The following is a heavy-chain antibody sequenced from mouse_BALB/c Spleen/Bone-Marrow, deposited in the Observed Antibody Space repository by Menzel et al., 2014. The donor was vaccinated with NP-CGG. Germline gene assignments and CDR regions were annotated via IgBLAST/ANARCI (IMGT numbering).Heavy chain of an antibody. CDR2: TSSGGGST. CDR1: GFAFSSYD. CDR3: ARHRYGFDY. V-gene: IGHV5-12-1*01. Sequence: EVKLVESGGDLVRPGGSLKLSCSASGFAFSSYDMSWVRQTPEKRLEWVAYTSSGGGSTYYPDTVKGRFTISRDNAKNTLYLQMSSLKSEDTTMYYCARHRYGFDYWGQGTTLTVSS. J-gene: IGHJ2*01. D-gene: IGHD1-1*01.